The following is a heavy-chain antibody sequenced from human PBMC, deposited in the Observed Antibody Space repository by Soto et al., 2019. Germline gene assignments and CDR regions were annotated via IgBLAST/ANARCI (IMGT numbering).Heavy chain of an antibody. CDR3: AKTLRFLEWLPVDAFDI. D-gene: IGHD3-3*01. CDR1: GFTFSSYG. V-gene: IGHV3-30*18. Sequence: GGSLRLSCAASGFTFSSYGMHWVRQAPGKGLEWVAVISYDGSNKYYADSVKGRFTISRDNSKNTLYLQMNSLRAEDTAVYYCAKTLRFLEWLPVDAFDIWGQGTMVTVSS. J-gene: IGHJ3*02. CDR2: ISYDGSNK.